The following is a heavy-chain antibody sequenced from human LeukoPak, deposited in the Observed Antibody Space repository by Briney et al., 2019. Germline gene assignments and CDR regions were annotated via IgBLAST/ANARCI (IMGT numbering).Heavy chain of an antibody. D-gene: IGHD5-18*01. Sequence: GGSLRLSCAASGFTFSSYAMHWVRQAPGKGLEWVSAISGSGGSTYYADSVKGRFTISRDNSKNTLYLQMNSLRAEDTAVYYCANGKGYSWGGYDYWGQGTLVTVSS. CDR1: GFTFSSYA. V-gene: IGHV3-23*01. CDR2: ISGSGGST. CDR3: ANGKGYSWGGYDY. J-gene: IGHJ4*02.